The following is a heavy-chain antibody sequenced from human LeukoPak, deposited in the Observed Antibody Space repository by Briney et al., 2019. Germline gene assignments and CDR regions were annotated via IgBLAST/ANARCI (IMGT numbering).Heavy chain of an antibody. J-gene: IGHJ4*02. D-gene: IGHD4-17*01. V-gene: IGHV3-21*01. CDR3: ARGYGDLGY. CDR1: GFTFSSYT. CDR2: ISSSSSYI. Sequence: PGGSLRLSCAASGFTFSSYTMNWVRQAPGKGLEWVSSISSSSSYIYHADSVKGRFTISRDNAKNSLYLQMNSLRAEGTAVYYCARGYGDLGYWGQGTLVTVSS.